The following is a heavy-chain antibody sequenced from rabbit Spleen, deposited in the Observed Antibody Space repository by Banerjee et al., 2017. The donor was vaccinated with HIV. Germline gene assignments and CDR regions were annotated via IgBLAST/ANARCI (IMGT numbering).Heavy chain of an antibody. V-gene: IGHV1S40*01. CDR3: AREGYNYGYAYASL. CDR2: IDTGSGDT. J-gene: IGHJ2*01. D-gene: IGHD6-1*01. CDR1: GFDFTYTFY. Sequence: QSLEESGGDLVKPGASLTLTCKASGFDFTYTFYMCWVRQAPGKGLEWIGCIDTGSGDTAYATWAKGRFTISKTSSTTVTLQMTSLTAADTATYFCAREGYNYGYAYASLWGPGTLVTVS.